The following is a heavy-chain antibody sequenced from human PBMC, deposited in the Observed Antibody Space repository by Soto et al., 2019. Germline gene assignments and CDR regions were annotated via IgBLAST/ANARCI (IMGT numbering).Heavy chain of an antibody. CDR2: INPNSGGT. V-gene: IGHV1-2*04. Sequence: ASVKVSCKASGYTFTGYDMHWVRQAPGQGLEWMGWINPNSGGTNYAQKFQGWVTMTRDTSISTAYMELSSLRSEDTAVYYCARGVYGDPAYYYYYYMDFWGKGTTVTVSS. D-gene: IGHD4-17*01. CDR1: GYTFTGYD. J-gene: IGHJ6*03. CDR3: ARGVYGDPAYYYYYYMDF.